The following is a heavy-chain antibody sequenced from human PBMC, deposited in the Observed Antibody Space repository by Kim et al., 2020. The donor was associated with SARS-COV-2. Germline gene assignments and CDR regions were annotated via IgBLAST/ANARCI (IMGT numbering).Heavy chain of an antibody. J-gene: IGHJ6*02. Sequence: YAHKLQGRVTMTTDTSTSTAYMELRSLRSDDTAVYYCARDLPYGDYGMDVWGQGTTVTVSS. CDR3: ARDLPYGDYGMDV. V-gene: IGHV1-18*01. D-gene: IGHD4-17*01.